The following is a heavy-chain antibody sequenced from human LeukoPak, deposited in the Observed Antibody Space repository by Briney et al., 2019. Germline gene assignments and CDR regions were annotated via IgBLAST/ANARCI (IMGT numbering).Heavy chain of an antibody. CDR1: GGTFSSYA. J-gene: IGHJ3*02. CDR3: ARAYLLETMVVNEYHDAFDI. V-gene: IGHV1-69*13. Sequence: SSVKVSYKASGGTFSSYAISWVRQAPGQGLEWMEGIIPIFGTANYAQKFQGRVTITADESTSTAYMELSSLRSEDTAVYYCARAYLLETMVVNEYHDAFDIWGQGTMVTVSS. D-gene: IGHD4-23*01. CDR2: IIPIFGTA.